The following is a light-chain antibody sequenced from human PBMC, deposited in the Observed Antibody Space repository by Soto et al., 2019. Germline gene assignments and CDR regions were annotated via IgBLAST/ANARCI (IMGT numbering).Light chain of an antibody. CDR1: STDVGSHNY. V-gene: IGLV2-14*01. J-gene: IGLJ2*01. CDR3: RSYTTNNTVV. CDR2: EVN. Sequence: QSALTQAASVSESPGQSISLSCGGTSTDVGSHNYVSWYQQHPGKAPKLIIFEVNNRPSGVSHRFSGSKSGNTASLTISDLQGEDEADYYCRSYTTNNTVVFGGGTKLTV.